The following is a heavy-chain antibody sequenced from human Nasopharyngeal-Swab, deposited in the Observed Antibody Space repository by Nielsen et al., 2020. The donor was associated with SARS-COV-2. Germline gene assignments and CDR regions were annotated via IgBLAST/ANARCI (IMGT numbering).Heavy chain of an antibody. CDR1: GFTFSSYG. CDR2: ISYDGSNK. Sequence: GSLRLSCAASGFTFSSYGMHWVRQAPGKGLEWVAVISYDGSNKYYADSVKGRFTISRDNSKNTLYLQMNSLRAEDTAVYYCAKDGGGFGEPFYGMDVWGQGTTVTVSS. CDR3: AKDGGGFGEPFYGMDV. J-gene: IGHJ6*02. D-gene: IGHD3-10*01. V-gene: IGHV3-30*18.